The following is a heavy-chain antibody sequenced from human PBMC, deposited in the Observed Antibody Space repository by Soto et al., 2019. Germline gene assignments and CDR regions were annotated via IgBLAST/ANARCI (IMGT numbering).Heavy chain of an antibody. D-gene: IGHD2-2*03. Sequence: QVQLVQSGAEVKKPGASVKVSCKASGYTFTSYGIRWVRQAPGQGLEWMGWISAYNGNTNYQQKFQGRVTMTTDTTTKTAYMELRSLRSDDTAVYYCARVAEWIKSRPDGCDSWGQGTLVTVSS. CDR2: ISAYNGNT. J-gene: IGHJ5*01. CDR1: GYTFTSYG. V-gene: IGHV1-18*01. CDR3: ARVAEWIKSRPDGCDS.